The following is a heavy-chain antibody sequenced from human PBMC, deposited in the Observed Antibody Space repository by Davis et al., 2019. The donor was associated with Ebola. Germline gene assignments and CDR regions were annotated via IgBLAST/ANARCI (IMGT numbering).Heavy chain of an antibody. CDR1: GYSISSGYY. J-gene: IGHJ3*02. D-gene: IGHD3-16*01. Sequence: MPGGSLRLSCIVSGYSISSGYYWGWIRQSPGKGLEWIGSIFPSGSTYYNPSLKSRVTISVDTSKNQFSLKLSSVTAADTAVYYCAREAGGGAFDIWGQGTMITVSS. CDR3: AREAGGGAFDI. CDR2: IFPSGST. V-gene: IGHV4-38-2*02.